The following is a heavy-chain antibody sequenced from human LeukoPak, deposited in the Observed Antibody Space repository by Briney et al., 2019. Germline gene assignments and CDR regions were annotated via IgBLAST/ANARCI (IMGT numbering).Heavy chain of an antibody. J-gene: IGHJ3*02. V-gene: IGHV3-23*01. CDR2: ISGSGGST. CDR3: ARDKGGYGAFDI. D-gene: IGHD3-22*01. CDR1: GFTFSSYA. Sequence: PGGSLRLSCVASGFTFSSYAMSWVRQAPGKGLEWVSAISGSGGSTYYADSVKGRFTISRDNSKNSLYLQMNSLRAEDTAVYYCARDKGGYGAFDIWGQGTMVTVSS.